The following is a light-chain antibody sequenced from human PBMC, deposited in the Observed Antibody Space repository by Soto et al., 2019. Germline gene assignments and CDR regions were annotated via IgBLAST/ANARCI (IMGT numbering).Light chain of an antibody. J-gene: IGKJ5*01. CDR1: QSVSSSY. CDR2: GAS. V-gene: IGKV3-20*01. CDR3: QQYGSSPS. Sequence: EIVLTQSPGSLSLSPGERATLSCRASQSVSSSYLAWYQQKPGQAPRLLIYGASSRATGIPDRFSGSGSGTDFTLPISRLEPEDFAVYYCQQYGSSPSFGQGTDWRL.